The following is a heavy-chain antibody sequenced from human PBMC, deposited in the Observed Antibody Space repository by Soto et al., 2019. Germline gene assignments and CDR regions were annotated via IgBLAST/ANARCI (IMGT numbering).Heavy chain of an antibody. V-gene: IGHV4-39*01. D-gene: IGHD4-17*01. CDR3: ARHSHGAYGEYVGWFDP. J-gene: IGHJ5*02. Sequence: QLQLQESGPGLVKPSETLSLTCTVSGGSISSSCYYWRWIRQPPGLGLEWIGRIYYSGSTYYNPSVKSRVTICVDTSKNQFSLKLSSVTAADTAVYYCARHSHGAYGEYVGWFDPWGQGTLVTVSS. CDR2: IYYSGST. CDR1: GGSISSSCYY.